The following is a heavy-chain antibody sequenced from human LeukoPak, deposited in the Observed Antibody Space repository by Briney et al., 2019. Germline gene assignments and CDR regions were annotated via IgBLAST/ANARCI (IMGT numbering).Heavy chain of an antibody. J-gene: IGHJ1*01. Sequence: SETLSLTCTVSGYSISSGYYWGWIRQPPGKGLEWIGSIYHSGSTYYNPSLKSRVTISVDTSKNQFSLKLSSVTAADTAVYYCVREGSRSTFQHWGQGTLVTVSS. D-gene: IGHD2-2*01. CDR3: VREGSRSTFQH. CDR1: GYSISSGYY. CDR2: IYHSGST. V-gene: IGHV4-38-2*02.